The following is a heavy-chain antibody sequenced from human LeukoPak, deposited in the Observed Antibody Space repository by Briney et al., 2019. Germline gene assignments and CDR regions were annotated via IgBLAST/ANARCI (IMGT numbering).Heavy chain of an antibody. CDR2: IFSGST. D-gene: IGHD5-18*01. V-gene: IGHV4-59*01. CDR1: GGSISSYY. CDR3: ARGFEYNYRYTFGY. J-gene: IGHJ4*02. Sequence: SETLSLTCTVSGGSISSYYWSWIRQPPGKGLEWIGYIFSGSTDYNPSLKSRVTISVDTSKNQFSLQLSSVTAADTAVYYCARGFEYNYRYTFGYWGQGTLVTASS.